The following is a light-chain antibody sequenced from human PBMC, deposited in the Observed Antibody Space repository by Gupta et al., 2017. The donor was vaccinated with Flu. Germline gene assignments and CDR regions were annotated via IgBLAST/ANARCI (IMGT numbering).Light chain of an antibody. J-gene: IGKJ2*01. CDR2: DAS. CDR1: QSVSTY. Sequence: EIVLTQSPHILSLSPGERATLSCRASQSVSTYLAWYQKKPGQAPRLLIYDASQRATGIPARFSGSGSGTDFTLTISSLEPEDFAVYFCQKRTNWPPYTFGQGTKLEI. CDR3: QKRTNWPPYT. V-gene: IGKV3-11*01.